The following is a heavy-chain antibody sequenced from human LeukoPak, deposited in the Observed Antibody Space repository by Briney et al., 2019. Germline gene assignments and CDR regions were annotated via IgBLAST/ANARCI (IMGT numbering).Heavy chain of an antibody. CDR2: INKDGSEQ. D-gene: IGHD6-13*01. J-gene: IGHJ4*02. CDR3: TRGGATSSWYWFF. CDR1: GFTFSSHW. Sequence: GGSLRLSCAASGFTFSSHWMTWVRQAPGKGPEWVASINKDGSEQYYVDSEKGRFTISRDNAKNSLSLQVSSLRAEDTAVYYCTRGGATSSWYWFFWGQGTLVTVSS. V-gene: IGHV3-7*01.